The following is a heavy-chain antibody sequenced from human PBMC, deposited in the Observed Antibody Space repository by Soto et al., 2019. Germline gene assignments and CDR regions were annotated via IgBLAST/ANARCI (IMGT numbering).Heavy chain of an antibody. V-gene: IGHV1-69*05. CDR3: ARDVGYYDSSGRYYFDY. D-gene: IGHD3-22*01. CDR1: RYIFSSYY. Sequence: SVKVSCAACRYIFSSYYLHWVRQATGQGLEWMGGINPFFGTAIYAQKFQGRVTITTDESTSTVYMELSSLRSEDTAVYYCARDVGYYDSSGRYYFDYWGQGTLVTVSS. CDR2: INPFFGTA. J-gene: IGHJ4*02.